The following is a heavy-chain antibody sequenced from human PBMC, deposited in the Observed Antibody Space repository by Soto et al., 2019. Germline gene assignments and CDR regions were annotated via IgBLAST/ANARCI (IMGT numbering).Heavy chain of an antibody. CDR3: ARHSEDTVTPVF. CDR1: GYSFTSYW. Sequence: GESLKISCKASGYSFTSYWIGWVRQVPGEGLEWMGIIYPGDSEIRYNPSFQGQVTISADKSITTAYLQWSRLAASDTAMYYCARHSEDTVTPVFWGQGTLVTVSS. CDR2: IYPGDSEI. D-gene: IGHD4-17*01. J-gene: IGHJ4*02. V-gene: IGHV5-51*01.